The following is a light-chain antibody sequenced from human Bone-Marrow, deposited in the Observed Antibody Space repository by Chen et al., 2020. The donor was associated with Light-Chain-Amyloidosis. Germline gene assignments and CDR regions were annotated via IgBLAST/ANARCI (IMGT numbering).Light chain of an antibody. CDR1: NIGSKS. CDR2: DDS. Sequence: SYVLTQPPSVSVAPGQTARITCGGYNIGSKSVHWYQQKPGQAPVLVVFDDSDRPSGIPERLSGSNAETTATLTISRVEAGDEADYYCQVWDSSSDPPYVFGTGTKVTVL. J-gene: IGLJ1*01. CDR3: QVWDSSSDPPYV. V-gene: IGLV3-21*02.